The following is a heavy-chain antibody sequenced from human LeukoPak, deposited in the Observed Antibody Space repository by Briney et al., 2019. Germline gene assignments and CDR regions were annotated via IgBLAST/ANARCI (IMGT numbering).Heavy chain of an antibody. CDR1: GFTFSSYS. CDR2: ISSSGSTI. J-gene: IGHJ4*02. V-gene: IGHV3-48*04. D-gene: IGHD5-24*01. Sequence: GGSLRLSCAASGFTFSSYSMNWVRQAPGKGLEWVSYISSSGSTIYYADSVKGRFTISRDNAKNSLYLQMNSLRAEDTAVYYCARDWNVEMATISYFDYWGQGTLVTVSS. CDR3: ARDWNVEMATISYFDY.